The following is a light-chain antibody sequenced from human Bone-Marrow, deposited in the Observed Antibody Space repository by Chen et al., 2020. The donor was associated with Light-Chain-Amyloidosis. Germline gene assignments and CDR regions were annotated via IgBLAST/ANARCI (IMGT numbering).Light chain of an antibody. CDR1: SSDVGGVNH. V-gene: IGLV2-14*01. Sequence: QSALTQPASVSGSPGQSITISCTGTSSDVGGVNHVSWYQQHPDKAPKIMIYEVTNRPSWVPGRLSGSKSDNAAALTISGLETGDEAAYFWSSYTITNTLVFGSGTRVTVL. CDR3: SSYTITNTLV. CDR2: EVT. J-gene: IGLJ1*01.